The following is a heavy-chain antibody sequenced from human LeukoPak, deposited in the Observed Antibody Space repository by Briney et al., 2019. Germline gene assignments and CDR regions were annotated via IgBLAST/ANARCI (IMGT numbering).Heavy chain of an antibody. D-gene: IGHD6-13*01. CDR2: IKQDGSEK. J-gene: IGHJ6*02. CDR3: ARWYAADYGMDV. Sequence: GGSLRLSCAVSGFTFSSYWMSWVRQAPGKGLEWVANIKQDGSEKYYVDSVKGRFTISRDNAKNSLYLQMNSLRAEDTAVYYCARWYAADYGMDVWGQGTTVTVSS. CDR1: GFTFSSYW. V-gene: IGHV3-7*01.